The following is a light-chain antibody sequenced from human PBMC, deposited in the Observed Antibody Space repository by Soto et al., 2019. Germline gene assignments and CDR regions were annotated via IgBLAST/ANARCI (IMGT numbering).Light chain of an antibody. V-gene: IGLV1-44*01. J-gene: IGLJ2*01. CDR2: TDN. Sequence: QSVLTQPPSASGTPGQRVTISCSGSSSNIASNTVNWYQQLPGTAPKVLIYTDNQRPSGVPDRFSGSKSGTSASLAISGLQSEDEADYYCAAWDDSLNGVVFDGGTKLTVL. CDR1: SSNIASNT. CDR3: AAWDDSLNGVV.